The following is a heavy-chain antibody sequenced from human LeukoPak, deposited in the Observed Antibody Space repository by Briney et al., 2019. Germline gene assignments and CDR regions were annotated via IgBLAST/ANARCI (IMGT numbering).Heavy chain of an antibody. CDR1: GFTFSTYS. CDR2: INWNSGSI. D-gene: IGHD1-14*01. V-gene: IGHV3-9*01. J-gene: IGHJ5*02. Sequence: PGGSLRLSCAASGFTFSTYSMNWVRQAPGKGLEWVSGINWNSGSIGYADSVKGRFTISRDNVMNSLYLQMNSLRPEDTALYCCVKDRRNPYRPEGPFDPWGQGTLVTVSS. CDR3: VKDRRNPYRPEGPFDP.